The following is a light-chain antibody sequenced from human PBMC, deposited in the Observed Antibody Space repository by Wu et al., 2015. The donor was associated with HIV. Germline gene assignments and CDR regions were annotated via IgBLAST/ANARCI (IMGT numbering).Light chain of an antibody. V-gene: IGKV3-20*01. Sequence: ERVTLSCRASQSVSSSYLAWYQXKGGQAPRLLIYGASNRATGIPDRFSGSGSGTDFTLTISRLEPEDFAVYYCQQYNSSPPTFGGGTKVEIK. J-gene: IGKJ4*01. CDR2: GAS. CDR1: QSVSSSY. CDR3: QQYNSSPPT.